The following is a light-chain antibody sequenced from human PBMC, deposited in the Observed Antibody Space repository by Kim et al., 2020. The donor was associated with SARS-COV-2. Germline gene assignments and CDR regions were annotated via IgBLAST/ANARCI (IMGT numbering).Light chain of an antibody. V-gene: IGKV1-9*01. J-gene: IGKJ4*01. Sequence: SAYVGDRVTITCRASQGINRDLAWYQEKPGEAPKLLIYATSVLRDGVPSRFSGSGSGTDYTLTVSSLQPEDFGTYYCQQLHSFPPTFGGGTKVEI. CDR3: QQLHSFPPT. CDR1: QGINRD. CDR2: ATS.